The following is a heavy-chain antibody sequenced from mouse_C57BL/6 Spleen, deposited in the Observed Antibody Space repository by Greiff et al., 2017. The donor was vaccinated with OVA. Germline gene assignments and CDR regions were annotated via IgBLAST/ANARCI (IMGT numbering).Heavy chain of an antibody. Sequence: QVQLKQPGAELVKTGASVKMSCKASGYTFTSYWITWVKQRPGQGLEWIGDIYPGSGSTNYNEKFKSKATLTVDTSSSTAYMQLSSLTSEDSAVYYCARDPDGYYGYAMDYRGQGTSVTVSS. V-gene: IGHV1-55*01. CDR1: GYTFTSYW. J-gene: IGHJ4*01. D-gene: IGHD2-3*01. CDR3: ARDPDGYYGYAMDY. CDR2: IYPGSGST.